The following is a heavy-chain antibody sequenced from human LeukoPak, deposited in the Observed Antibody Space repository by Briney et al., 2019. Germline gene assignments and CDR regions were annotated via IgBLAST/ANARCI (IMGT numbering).Heavy chain of an antibody. J-gene: IGHJ4*02. D-gene: IGHD3-22*01. CDR1: GFTFDDFA. CDR2: ISGSGGST. V-gene: IGHV3-23*01. Sequence: GGSLRLSCAASGFTFDDFAMSWVRQAPGKGLEWVSAISGSGGSTYYADSVKGRFTISRDNSKNTLYLQMNSLRAEDTAVYYCAKALDSSGSWDFDYWGQGTLVTVSS. CDR3: AKALDSSGSWDFDY.